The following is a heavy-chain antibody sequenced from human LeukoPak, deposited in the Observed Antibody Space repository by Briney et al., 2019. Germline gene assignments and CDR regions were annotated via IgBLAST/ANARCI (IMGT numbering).Heavy chain of an antibody. CDR3: TRGRALLWFGELLSGAFDI. CDR1: GASISSSSYY. Sequence: SETLSLTCTVSGASISSSSYYWGWIRQPPGKGLEWIGIIYYSGSTYYNPSLKSRVTISVDTSKNQFSLRLSSVTAADTAVYYCTRGRALLWFGELLSGAFDIWGQGTMVTVSS. D-gene: IGHD3-10*01. CDR2: IYYSGST. V-gene: IGHV4-39*07. J-gene: IGHJ3*02.